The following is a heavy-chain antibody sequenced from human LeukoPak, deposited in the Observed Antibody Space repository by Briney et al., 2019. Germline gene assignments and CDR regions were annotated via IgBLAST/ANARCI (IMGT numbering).Heavy chain of an antibody. CDR2: ISYDATNK. CDR1: GFTFSSSP. D-gene: IGHD2/OR15-2a*01. Sequence: GGSLRLSCAASGFTFSSSPPPPLPPPPPHPLPWVAVISYDATNKYYADSVKGRFTLSRDNSKNTLYLQTNTLRDEDTAVYYCAKASSNYFYYFEYWGQGTLVTVSS. J-gene: IGHJ4*02. CDR3: AKASSNYFYYFEY. V-gene: IGHV3-30*18.